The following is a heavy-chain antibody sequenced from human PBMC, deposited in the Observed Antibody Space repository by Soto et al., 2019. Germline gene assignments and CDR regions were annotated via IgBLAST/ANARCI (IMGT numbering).Heavy chain of an antibody. D-gene: IGHD4-17*01. Sequence: AAVKVSCKASGCTFTSYAMHWVGQAPGQRLEWMGWINAGNGNTKYSQKFQGRVTITRDTSASTAYMELSSLRSEDTAVYYCARDWHESTTVTKRWFDPWGQGTLVTVSS. J-gene: IGHJ5*02. V-gene: IGHV1-3*01. CDR2: INAGNGNT. CDR1: GCTFTSYA. CDR3: ARDWHESTTVTKRWFDP.